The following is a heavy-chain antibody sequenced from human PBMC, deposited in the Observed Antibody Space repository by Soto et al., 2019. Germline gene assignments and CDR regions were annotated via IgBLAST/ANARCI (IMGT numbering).Heavy chain of an antibody. D-gene: IGHD3-10*01. CDR1: GFTFSNFG. CDR2: IYYDGGNK. J-gene: IGHJ6*02. CDR3: ARPSYGSPFYYGMDV. Sequence: QVQLVESGGGVVQPGKSLRLSCVASGFTFSNFGMHWVRQAPGKGLEWVALIYYDGGNKYYADSVKGRFTISRDNSENTLHLQINSVRAEDTAVYYCARPSYGSPFYYGMDVWGQGTTVTVSS. V-gene: IGHV3-33*01.